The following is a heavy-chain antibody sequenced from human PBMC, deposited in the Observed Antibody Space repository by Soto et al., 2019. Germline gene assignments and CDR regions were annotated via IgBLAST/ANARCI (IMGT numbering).Heavy chain of an antibody. J-gene: IGHJ5*02. CDR1: GFTFSSYA. V-gene: IGHV3-23*01. CDR2: ISGSGGST. D-gene: IGHD7-27*01. Sequence: PGGSLRLSCAASGFTFSSYAMSWVRQAPGKGLEWVSAISGSGGSTYYAYSVKGRFTISRDNSKNTLYLQMNSLRAEDTAVYYCARVSGARPYNWFDPWGQGTLVTVSS. CDR3: ARVSGARPYNWFDP.